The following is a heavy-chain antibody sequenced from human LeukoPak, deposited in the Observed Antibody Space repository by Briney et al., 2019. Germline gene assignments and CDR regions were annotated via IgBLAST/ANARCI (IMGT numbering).Heavy chain of an antibody. V-gene: IGHV4-39*01. CDR3: ARQRADYYYYYVDV. Sequence: PSETLSLTCTVSGGSINTANYYWGWLRQPPGKGLEWIGSIYYSETTYDNPSLKSRVTISIETSKNQFSLRLSPVTASDTAVYYCARQRADYYYYYVDVWGEGTTVAVS. CDR1: GGSINTANYY. CDR2: IYYSETT. J-gene: IGHJ6*03.